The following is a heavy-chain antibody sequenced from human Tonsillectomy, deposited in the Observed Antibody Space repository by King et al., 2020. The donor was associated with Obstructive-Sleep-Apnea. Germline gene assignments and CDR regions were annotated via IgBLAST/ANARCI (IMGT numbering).Heavy chain of an antibody. CDR2: LRLDSDRI. Sequence: VQLVESGGGLVQPGGSLRLSCVMSGRTFNYYAVHWVRQPPGKGLEWVSGLRLDSDRIDYGDSVKGRFTVSRDNAKNSLYLQMNNLRPDDSALYFCTKDLSPGGADVWGQGTTVTVSS. V-gene: IGHV3-9*01. J-gene: IGHJ6*02. D-gene: IGHD3-10*01. CDR3: TKDLSPGGADV. CDR1: GRTFNYYA.